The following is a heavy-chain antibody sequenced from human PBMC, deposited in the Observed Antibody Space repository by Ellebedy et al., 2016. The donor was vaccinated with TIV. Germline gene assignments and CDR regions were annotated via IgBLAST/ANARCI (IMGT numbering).Heavy chain of an antibody. CDR1: GFTFSSYT. Sequence: PGGSLRLSCAASGFTFSSYTINWVRQTPGKGLEWVSSISSSGSYLYYADSVKGRFTISRDNAKNSLYLQMNSLRAEDTAVYYCATVPCSNGVCFYYFNYWGQGTLVTVSS. V-gene: IGHV3-21*01. CDR2: ISSSGSYL. CDR3: ATVPCSNGVCFYYFNY. J-gene: IGHJ4*02. D-gene: IGHD2-8*01.